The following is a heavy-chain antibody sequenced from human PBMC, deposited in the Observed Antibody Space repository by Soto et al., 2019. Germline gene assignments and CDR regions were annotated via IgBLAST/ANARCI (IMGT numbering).Heavy chain of an antibody. V-gene: IGHV3-23*01. CDR1: GFTFSSYA. J-gene: IGHJ4*02. D-gene: IGHD3-10*01. CDR3: AKGIRGRVPYGCFDS. CDR2: ISGIGGST. Sequence: EVQVLESGGGLVQPGGSLRLSCSASGFTFSSYAMSWVRQAPGKGLEWVSGISGIGGSTYYADSVKGRFTISRDNSKNTLYLQMNSLRAEDTAVYYWAKGIRGRVPYGCFDSWGQGTLVNVSS.